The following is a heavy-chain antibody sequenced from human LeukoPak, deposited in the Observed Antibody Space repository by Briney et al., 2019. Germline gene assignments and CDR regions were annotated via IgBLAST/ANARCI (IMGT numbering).Heavy chain of an antibody. CDR3: AKVPTYLNILTGFLFDV. J-gene: IGHJ3*01. Sequence: PGGSLRLSCAASGFALSSYTMSWVRQAPGKGLEWVSSLRGPEDSPFYADSVKGRFTISRDNSKNTLYLQMNSLSAEDTALYYCAKVPTYLNILTGFLFDVWGQGTMVTVSS. D-gene: IGHD3-9*01. CDR2: LRGPEDSP. CDR1: GFALSSYT. V-gene: IGHV3-23*01.